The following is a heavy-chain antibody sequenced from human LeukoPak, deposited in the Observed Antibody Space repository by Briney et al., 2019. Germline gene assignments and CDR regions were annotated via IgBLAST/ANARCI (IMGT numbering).Heavy chain of an antibody. CDR2: IYYSGST. V-gene: IGHV4-59*01. J-gene: IGHJ4*02. Sequence: SETLSLTCTVSGGSISSYYWSWIRQPPGKGLEWIGYIYYSGSTNYNPSLKSRVTISVDTSKNQFSLKLSSVTAADTAVYYCARGSDDFDYWGQGTLVTVSS. CDR1: GGSISSYY. CDR3: ARGSDDFDY.